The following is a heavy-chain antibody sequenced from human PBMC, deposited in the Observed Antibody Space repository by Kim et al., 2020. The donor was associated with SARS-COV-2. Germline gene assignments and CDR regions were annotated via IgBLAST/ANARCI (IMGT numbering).Heavy chain of an antibody. V-gene: IGHV3-30*02. D-gene: IGHD5-12*01. CDR3: AKDRDARMATIIDY. Sequence: PDSVKGRFTISRDNSKKTLYLQMNSLRAEDTAVYYCAKDRDARMATIIDYWGQGTLVTVSS. J-gene: IGHJ4*02.